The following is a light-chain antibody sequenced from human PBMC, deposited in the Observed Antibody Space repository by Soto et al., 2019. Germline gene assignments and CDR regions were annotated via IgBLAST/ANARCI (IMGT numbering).Light chain of an antibody. J-gene: IGKJ1*01. CDR2: AAS. V-gene: IGKV1-39*01. Sequence: DIQMTQSPSSLSASVGDRVTITCRASQSISSYLNWYQQKPGKAPKLLIYAASSLQGGVPSRFSGSGSGTDFTLTISSLQPEDFATYYCQQSYSRTFGQGTKVDIK. CDR3: QQSYSRT. CDR1: QSISSY.